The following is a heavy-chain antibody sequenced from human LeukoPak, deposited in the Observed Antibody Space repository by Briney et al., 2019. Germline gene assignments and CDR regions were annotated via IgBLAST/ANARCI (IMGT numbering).Heavy chain of an antibody. CDR3: AKDLSSYSGSYFFDY. Sequence: EASVKVSCKVSGYTLTELSMHWVRQAPGKGLEWMGGFDPEDGETIYAQKFQGRVTMTEDTSTDTAYMELSSLRSEDTAVYYCAKDLSSYSGSYFFDYWGQGTLVTVSS. D-gene: IGHD1-26*01. CDR2: FDPEDGET. V-gene: IGHV1-24*01. CDR1: GYTLTELS. J-gene: IGHJ4*02.